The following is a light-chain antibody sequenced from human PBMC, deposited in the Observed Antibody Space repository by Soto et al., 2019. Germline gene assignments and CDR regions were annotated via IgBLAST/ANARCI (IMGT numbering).Light chain of an antibody. CDR1: SSDADAYNY. CDR3: SSYTSSTIL. Sequence: QSVLTQPASVSGSPGQSIIISCTGTSSDADAYNYVSWYQHHPGKAPKLLIYDVSNRPSGISNRFSGSKSGNTASLTISGPQPEDEADYFCSSYTSSTILFGGGTKVTVL. J-gene: IGLJ2*01. V-gene: IGLV2-14*03. CDR2: DVS.